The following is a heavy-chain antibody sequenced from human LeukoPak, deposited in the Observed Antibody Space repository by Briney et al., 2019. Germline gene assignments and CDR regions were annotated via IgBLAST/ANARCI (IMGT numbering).Heavy chain of an antibody. Sequence: GRSLRLSCAASGFTFSSYGMHWVRQAPGKGLEWVAIISYDKSTIDYAASVKGRFTISRDNSKNTLYLQMNSLRVEDTAVYYCARDTSGYHSLDYWGQGTLVTVSS. CDR1: GFTFSSYG. D-gene: IGHD3-22*01. CDR2: ISYDKSTI. V-gene: IGHV3-30*03. J-gene: IGHJ4*02. CDR3: ARDTSGYHSLDY.